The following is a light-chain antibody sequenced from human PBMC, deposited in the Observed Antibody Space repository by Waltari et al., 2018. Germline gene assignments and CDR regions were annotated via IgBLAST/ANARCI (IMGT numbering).Light chain of an antibody. Sequence: TQDPAVSVAMGQTVRITCQGDSLRSYYASWYRQRPGQAPILVIYEKNNRAPGVPDRFSGSSSDNIASLTITGAQAEDEAYYYCHSRDASGVGGTFGGGTKLTVL. V-gene: IGLV3-19*01. J-gene: IGLJ3*02. CDR1: SLRSYY. CDR2: EKN. CDR3: HSRDASGVGGT.